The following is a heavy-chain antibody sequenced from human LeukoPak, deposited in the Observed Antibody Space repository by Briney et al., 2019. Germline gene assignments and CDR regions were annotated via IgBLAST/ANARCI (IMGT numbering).Heavy chain of an antibody. V-gene: IGHV3-30*18. CDR3: AKTRGTVTSRGAFDI. J-gene: IGHJ3*02. Sequence: PGRSLRLSCAASGFTFSSYNMRWVRQAPGKGLEWGSVISLDGSNKYYADCVKGRFTISRDDSKNTLYLQMNSLRAEDTAVYFCAKTRGTVTSRGAFDIWGQGTMVTVSS. CDR2: ISLDGSNK. CDR1: GFTFSSYN. D-gene: IGHD4-17*01.